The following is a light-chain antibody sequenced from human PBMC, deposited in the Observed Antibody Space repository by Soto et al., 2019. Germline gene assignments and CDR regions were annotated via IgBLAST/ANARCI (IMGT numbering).Light chain of an antibody. Sequence: QSVLTKPPSVSGAPGQRVTISCTGSSSNIGAGYDVHWYQQLPGTAPKLLIYANSNRPSGVPDRFSGSKSGTSASLAITGLQAEDEADYYCQSYDSSLSGLYVFGTGTKVTVL. CDR3: QSYDSSLSGLYV. CDR2: ANS. CDR1: SSNIGAGYD. J-gene: IGLJ1*01. V-gene: IGLV1-40*01.